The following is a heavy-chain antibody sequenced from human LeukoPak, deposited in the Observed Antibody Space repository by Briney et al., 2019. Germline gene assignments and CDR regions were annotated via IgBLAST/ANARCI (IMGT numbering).Heavy chain of an antibody. D-gene: IGHD4-17*01. J-gene: IGHJ4*02. CDR2: IYYSGST. Sequence: SETLSLTCTVPGGSISSYYWSWIRQPPGKGLEWIGYIYYSGSTNYNPSPKSRVTISVDTSKNQFSLKLSSVTAADTAVYYCARGNSVTTDYWGQGTLATVSS. V-gene: IGHV4-59*01. CDR1: GGSISSYY. CDR3: ARGNSVTTDY.